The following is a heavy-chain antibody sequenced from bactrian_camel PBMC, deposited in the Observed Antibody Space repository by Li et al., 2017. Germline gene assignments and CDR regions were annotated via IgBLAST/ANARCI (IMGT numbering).Heavy chain of an antibody. J-gene: IGHJ4*01. CDR2: INGDGTT. CDR3: AAEELIFRLLCPPLLTSI. Sequence: VQLVESGGGSVQAGGSLRLSCVSSGYSYTRHCMGWFRQAPGKEREGVAAINGDGTTNYADSVKGRFAISKDDAKNTLYLQMDSLKPEDTGMYYCAAEELIFRLLCPPLLTSIFGARGPRSPSP. D-gene: IGHD3*01. V-gene: IGHV3S53*01. CDR1: GYSYTRHC.